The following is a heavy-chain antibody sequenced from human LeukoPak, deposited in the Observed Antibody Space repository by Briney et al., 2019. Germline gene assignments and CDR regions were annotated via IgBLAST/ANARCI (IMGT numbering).Heavy chain of an antibody. CDR2: ISSSSTTI. V-gene: IGHV3-48*01. CDR3: ARAYYDFWSGYDY. CDR1: GFTFSSYS. J-gene: IGHJ4*02. D-gene: IGHD3-3*01. Sequence: GGSLRLSCAVSGFTFSSYSMNWVRQAPGKGLEWVSYISSSSTTIYYTDSVKGRFTISRDNAKNSLYLQMNSLRAEDTAVYYCARAYYDFWSGYDYWGQGTLVTVSS.